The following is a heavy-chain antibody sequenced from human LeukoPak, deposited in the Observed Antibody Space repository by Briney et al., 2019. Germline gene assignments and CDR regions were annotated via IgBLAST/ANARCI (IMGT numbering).Heavy chain of an antibody. Sequence: ASVKVPCKASGYTFTSYGISWVRQAPGQGLEWMGWISAYNGNTNYAQKLQGRVTMTTDTSTSTAYMELRSLRSDDTAVYYCARLWGNYDSSGQIGRYWGQGTLVTVSS. CDR2: ISAYNGNT. CDR1: GYTFTSYG. V-gene: IGHV1-18*01. D-gene: IGHD3-22*01. J-gene: IGHJ4*02. CDR3: ARLWGNYDSSGQIGRY.